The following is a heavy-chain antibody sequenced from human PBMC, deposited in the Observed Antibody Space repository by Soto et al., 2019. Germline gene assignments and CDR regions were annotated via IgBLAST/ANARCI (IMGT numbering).Heavy chain of an antibody. D-gene: IGHD6-13*01. CDR3: AREQLQVVIPDY. CDR1: GFTFSSYW. Sequence: GGCLRLSRAASGFTFSSYWMKWGRPAPGKGLEWVANIKQDGSEKYYVDSVKGRFTISRDNTKNSLYLQMNSLRAEDTAVYYCAREQLQVVIPDYWGQGTLVTVSS. V-gene: IGHV3-7*01. J-gene: IGHJ4*02. CDR2: IKQDGSEK.